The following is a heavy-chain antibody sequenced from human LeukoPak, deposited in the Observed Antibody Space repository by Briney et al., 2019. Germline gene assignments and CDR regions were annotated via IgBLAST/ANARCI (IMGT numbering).Heavy chain of an antibody. CDR3: ARSMVRGVIACNWFDP. D-gene: IGHD3-10*01. Sequence: SGTLSLTCAVSGGSISSSNWWSWVRQPPGKGLEWIGEIYHSGSTNYNPSLKSRVTISVDKSKNQFSLKLSSVTAADTAVYYCARSMVRGVIACNWFDPWGQGTLVTVSS. J-gene: IGHJ5*02. V-gene: IGHV4-4*02. CDR1: GGSISSSNW. CDR2: IYHSGST.